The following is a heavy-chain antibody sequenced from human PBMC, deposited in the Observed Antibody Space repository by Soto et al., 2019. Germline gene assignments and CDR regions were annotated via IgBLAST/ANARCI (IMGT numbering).Heavy chain of an antibody. J-gene: IGHJ6*02. V-gene: IGHV3-30*18. Sequence: PGGSLRLSCAASGFTFSSYGMHWVRQAPGKGLEWVAVISYDGSNKYYADSVKGRFAISRDNSKNTLYLQMNSLRAEDTAVYYCAKDQVVVATATESQTDYGYYGMDVWGQGTTVTVSS. CDR3: AKDQVVVATATESQTDYGYYGMDV. CDR1: GFTFSSYG. CDR2: ISYDGSNK. D-gene: IGHD2-21*02.